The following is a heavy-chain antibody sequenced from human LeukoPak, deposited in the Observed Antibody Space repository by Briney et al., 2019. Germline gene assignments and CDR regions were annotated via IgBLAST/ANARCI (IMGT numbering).Heavy chain of an antibody. CDR1: GFTFSSYA. CDR2: ISVTGDIT. CDR3: AKSHITRYPLQYYFDL. J-gene: IGHJ4*02. V-gene: IGHV3-23*01. Sequence: SGGSLRLSCAASGFTFSSYAMSRLRQTPQKGLEWVSGISVTGDITYYADSVKGRFTIARDNSRTTLYLQLNSLRADDTAVYYCAKSHITRYPLQYYFDLWGQGAQVIVSS. D-gene: IGHD2-21*01.